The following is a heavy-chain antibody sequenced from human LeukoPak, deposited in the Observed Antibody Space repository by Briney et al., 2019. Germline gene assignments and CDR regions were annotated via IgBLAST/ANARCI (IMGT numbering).Heavy chain of an antibody. Sequence: ASVKVSCKASGYTFTSYGISWVRQAPGQGLEWMGWISAYNGNTNYAQKLQGRVTMTTDTSTSTAYMELRSLRSDDTAAYYCAITNSDTAMDPYYFDYWGQGTLVTVSS. D-gene: IGHD5-18*01. CDR3: AITNSDTAMDPYYFDY. V-gene: IGHV1-18*01. CDR1: GYTFTSYG. CDR2: ISAYNGNT. J-gene: IGHJ4*02.